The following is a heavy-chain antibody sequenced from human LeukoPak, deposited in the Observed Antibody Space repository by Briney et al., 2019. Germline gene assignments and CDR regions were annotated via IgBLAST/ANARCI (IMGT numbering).Heavy chain of an antibody. D-gene: IGHD6-13*01. CDR2: ISGSGGST. V-gene: IGHV3-23*01. Sequence: PGGSLRLSCAASGFTFSSYAINWVRQAPGKGLEWVSTISGSGGSTYYSDSVKGRFTISRDNSKNTLYLEMNSLRAEDTAVYYCAKDKGPIAAAGTGYFDYWGQGTLVTVSS. J-gene: IGHJ4*02. CDR3: AKDKGPIAAAGTGYFDY. CDR1: GFTFSSYA.